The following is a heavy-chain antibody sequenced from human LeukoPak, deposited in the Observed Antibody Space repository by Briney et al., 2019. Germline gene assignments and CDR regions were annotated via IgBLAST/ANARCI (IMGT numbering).Heavy chain of an antibody. CDR1: GGSISSSNW. Sequence: SGTLSLTCAVSGGSISSSNWWSWVRQPPGKGLEWIGEIYHSGSTNYNPSLKSRVTISVDTSKNQFSLKLSSVTAADTAVYYCARGLVIRGRLDYWGQGTLVTVSS. J-gene: IGHJ4*02. CDR3: ARGLVIRGRLDY. CDR2: IYHSGST. V-gene: IGHV4-4*02. D-gene: IGHD3-22*01.